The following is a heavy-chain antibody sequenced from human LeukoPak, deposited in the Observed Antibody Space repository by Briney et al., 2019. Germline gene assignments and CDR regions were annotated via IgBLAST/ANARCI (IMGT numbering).Heavy chain of an antibody. CDR2: LSAGSGYT. J-gene: IGHJ4*02. D-gene: IGHD2-2*01. CDR1: GYSFTDYA. V-gene: IGHV1-3*01. CDR3: ARSGIGTVPGSYFDY. Sequence: ASVKVSCKVSGYSFTDYAFHWGGQPPGEKLEWRGWLSAGSGYTKYSEKFPGSLTITRDTSASTAYMELSSLPSEDTAVYYCARSGIGTVPGSYFDYWGQGTLVTVSS.